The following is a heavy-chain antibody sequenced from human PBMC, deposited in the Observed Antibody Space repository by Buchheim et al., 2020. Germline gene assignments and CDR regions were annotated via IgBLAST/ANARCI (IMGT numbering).Heavy chain of an antibody. CDR3: ASELYSYGYQCAVDY. CDR1: GGSISSYY. CDR2: IYTSGST. J-gene: IGHJ4*02. V-gene: IGHV4-4*07. Sequence: QVQLQESGPGLVKPSETLSLTCTVSGGSISSYYWSWIRQPAGKGLEWIGGIYTSGSTNYNPSLKSRVTISVDTSKNQFSLKLSSVPASVTAVYYCASELYSYGYQCAVDYWGQGTL. D-gene: IGHD5-18*01.